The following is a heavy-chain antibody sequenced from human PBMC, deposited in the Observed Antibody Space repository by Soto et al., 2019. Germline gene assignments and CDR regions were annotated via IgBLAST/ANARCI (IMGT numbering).Heavy chain of an antibody. Sequence: QVQLQESGPVLVKPSQTLSLTCTVSGGSISSGGYSWSWMRQHPGKGLEWIGYIYYSGSTYYNPSLTSRVTTSVVTSKNQFSLKLSSVTAADTAVYYCARVYNWNYPLWGQGTLVTVSS. D-gene: IGHD1-1*01. CDR2: IYYSGST. CDR1: GGSISSGGYS. V-gene: IGHV4-31*03. CDR3: ARVYNWNYPL. J-gene: IGHJ4*02.